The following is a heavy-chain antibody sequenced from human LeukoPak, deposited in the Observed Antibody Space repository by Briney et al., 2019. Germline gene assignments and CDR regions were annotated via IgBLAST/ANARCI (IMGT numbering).Heavy chain of an antibody. D-gene: IGHD6-13*01. CDR3: ARGDRKQLEFDY. J-gene: IGHJ4*02. Sequence: PSETLSLTCTVSGYSISSGYYWGWIRQPPGKGLEWIGSIYHSGMSFYNPSLKSRVTISVDTSKNQFSLKLSSVTAADTAVYYCARGDRKQLEFDYWGQGTLVTVSS. CDR2: IYHSGMS. CDR1: GYSISSGYY. V-gene: IGHV4-38-2*02.